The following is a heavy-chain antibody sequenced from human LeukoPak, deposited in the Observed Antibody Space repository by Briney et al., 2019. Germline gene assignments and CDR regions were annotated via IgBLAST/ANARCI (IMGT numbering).Heavy chain of an antibody. CDR1: GFMFSSYG. V-gene: IGHV3-30*18. CDR2: IWYDENIK. CDR3: VKDRRQLVEGVFDY. J-gene: IGHJ4*02. Sequence: GRSLRLSCAASGFMFSSYGMHWVRQAPGKGLEWVAVIWYDENIKYYADSVKGRFTISRDNSENTLFLQMDSLRVEDTAVYFCVKDRRQLVEGVFDYWSQGTLVTVSS. D-gene: IGHD6-13*01.